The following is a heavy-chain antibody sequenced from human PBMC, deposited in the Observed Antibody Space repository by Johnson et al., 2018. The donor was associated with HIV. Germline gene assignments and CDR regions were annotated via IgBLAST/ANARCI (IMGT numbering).Heavy chain of an antibody. CDR1: GFTFDDYA. D-gene: IGHD6-13*01. V-gene: IGHV3-9*01. Sequence: VLLVESGGGLVQPGRSMRLSCAASGFTFDDYAMHWVRQAPGKGLEWVSGISWNSGSIGYADSVKGRFTISRDNADNSLSLQMNSLTVDDTAIYYCGRGMAAANWGQGTMVTVSS. CDR3: GRGMAAAN. J-gene: IGHJ3*01. CDR2: ISWNSGSI.